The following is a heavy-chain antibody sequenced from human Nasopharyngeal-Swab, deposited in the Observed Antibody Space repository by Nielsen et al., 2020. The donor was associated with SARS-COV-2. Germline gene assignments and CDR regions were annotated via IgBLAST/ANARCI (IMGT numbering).Heavy chain of an antibody. D-gene: IGHD4-17*01. CDR2: IYYSGST. CDR3: ARLALYGDYGGVDP. J-gene: IGHJ5*02. Sequence: SETLSLTCTVSGGSISSGGYYWSWIRQHPGKGLEWIGYIYYSGSTYYNPSLKSRVTISVDTSKNQFSLKLSSVTAADTAVYYCARLALYGDYGGVDPWGQGTLVTVSS. V-gene: IGHV4-31*03. CDR1: GGSISSGGYY.